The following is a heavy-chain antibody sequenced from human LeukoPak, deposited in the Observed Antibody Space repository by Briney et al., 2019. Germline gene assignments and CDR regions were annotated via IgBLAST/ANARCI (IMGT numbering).Heavy chain of an antibody. J-gene: IGHJ4*02. CDR3: ARGRYYYDSSGYFGY. CDR2: ISYDGSNK. CDR1: GFTFSSYA. V-gene: IGHV3-30-3*01. D-gene: IGHD3-22*01. Sequence: GRSLRLSCAASGFTFSSYAMHWVRQAPGKGLEWVAVISYDGSNKYYADSVKGRFTISRDNSKNTLYLQMNSLRAEDTAVYYCARGRYYYDSSGYFGYWGQGTLVTVSS.